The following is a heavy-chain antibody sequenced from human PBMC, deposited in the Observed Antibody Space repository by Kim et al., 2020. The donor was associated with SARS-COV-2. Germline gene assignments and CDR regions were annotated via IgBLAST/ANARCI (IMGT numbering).Heavy chain of an antibody. J-gene: IGHJ4*02. CDR1: GYTFTSYD. CDR3: ARGFASIYYYDSSGYYGY. CDR2: MNPNSGNT. V-gene: IGHV1-8*01. Sequence: ASVTVSCKASGYTFTSYDINWVRQATGQGLEWMGWMNPNSGNTGYAQKFQGRVTMTRNTSISTAYMELSSLRSEDTAVYYCARGFASIYYYDSSGYYGYWGQGTLVTVSS. D-gene: IGHD3-22*01.